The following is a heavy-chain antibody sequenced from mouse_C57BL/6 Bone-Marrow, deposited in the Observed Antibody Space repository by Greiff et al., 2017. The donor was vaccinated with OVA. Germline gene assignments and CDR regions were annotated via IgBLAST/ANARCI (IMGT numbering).Heavy chain of an antibody. J-gene: IGHJ3*01. Sequence: EVKLMESGPELVKPGASVKIPCKASGYTFTDYNMDWVKQSHGKSLEWIGDINPNNGGTIYNQKFKGKATLTVDKSSSTAYMELRSLTSEDTAVYYCAPYYYGSRYWGQGTLVTVSA. V-gene: IGHV1-18*01. CDR1: GYTFTDYN. CDR2: INPNNGGT. D-gene: IGHD1-1*01. CDR3: APYYYGSRY.